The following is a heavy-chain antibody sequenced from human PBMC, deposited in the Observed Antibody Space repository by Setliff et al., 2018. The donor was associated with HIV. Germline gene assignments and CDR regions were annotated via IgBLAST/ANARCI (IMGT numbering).Heavy chain of an antibody. J-gene: IGHJ3*02. V-gene: IGHV4-61*09. Sequence: SETLSLTCTVSGGSMRSGGYYWNWIRQPAGKGLEWNGYVYTSGTTEYNDSFKSRVTISVDANNNQVFMKMTSVTAADTAVYYCSRGQSSGVWCTSQNEFNIWGPGTMVTVSS. CDR1: GGSMRSGGYY. CDR2: VYTSGTT. D-gene: IGHD6-19*01. CDR3: SRGQSSGVWCTSQNEFNI.